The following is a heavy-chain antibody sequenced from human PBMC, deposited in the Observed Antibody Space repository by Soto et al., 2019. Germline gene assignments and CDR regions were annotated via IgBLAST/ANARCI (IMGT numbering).Heavy chain of an antibody. V-gene: IGHV3-73*01. J-gene: IGHJ4*02. CDR3: TARGGDSLQDI. CDR2: IRGRSKKFAT. Sequence: EVQLVESGGGLVQPGGSLKVSCAGLGFNFSDSALHWVRQPSGKGLEWIGRIRGRSKKFATSYATSVRGRFSLSRDVSKNTAYLQMNSLRDDDTGVYFCTARGGDSLQDIWGQGTLVTVSS. D-gene: IGHD4-17*01. CDR1: GFNFSDSA.